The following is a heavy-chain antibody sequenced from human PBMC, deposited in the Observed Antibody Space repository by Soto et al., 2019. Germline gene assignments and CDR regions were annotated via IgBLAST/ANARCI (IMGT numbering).Heavy chain of an antibody. D-gene: IGHD3-3*01. CDR2: INPNSGGT. Sequence: VASVKVSCKASGYTFTGYYMHWVRQAPGQGLEWMGWINPNSGGTNYAQKFQGRVTMTRDTSISTAYMELSRLRSDDTAVYYCARARVPAAILRFLEWLSPDPHYYYYGMDVWGQGTTVTVSS. J-gene: IGHJ6*02. CDR1: GYTFTGYY. CDR3: ARARVPAAILRFLEWLSPDPHYYYYGMDV. V-gene: IGHV1-2*02.